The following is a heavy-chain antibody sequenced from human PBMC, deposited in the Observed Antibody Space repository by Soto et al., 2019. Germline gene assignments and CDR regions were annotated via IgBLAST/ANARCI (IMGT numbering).Heavy chain of an antibody. CDR3: AKDRNYYDSSGYDY. Sequence: GGSLRLSCAASGFTFNSYAMSWVRQAPGKGLEWVSTIIGSGGSTYYADSVRGRFSVSRDNSKNTLYLQMNSLRAEDTAVYYCAKDRNYYDSSGYDYWGQGTLVTVSS. D-gene: IGHD3-22*01. CDR2: IIGSGGST. J-gene: IGHJ4*02. CDR1: GFTFNSYA. V-gene: IGHV3-23*01.